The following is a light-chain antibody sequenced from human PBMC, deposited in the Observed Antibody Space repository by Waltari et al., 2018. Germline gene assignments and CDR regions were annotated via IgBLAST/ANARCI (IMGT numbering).Light chain of an antibody. CDR3: CSHGGSNNFYI. J-gene: IGLJ1*01. CDR2: EVT. Sequence: QSALPQPPSASGSPGQSVTISCTGTRSDVGAYNYASWYQQYPGKAPKLIIYEVTNRPSGVPDRFSGSKSGNTASLTVSGLQADDEADYYCCSHGGSNNFYIFGTGTTVTVL. V-gene: IGLV2-8*01. CDR1: RSDVGAYNY.